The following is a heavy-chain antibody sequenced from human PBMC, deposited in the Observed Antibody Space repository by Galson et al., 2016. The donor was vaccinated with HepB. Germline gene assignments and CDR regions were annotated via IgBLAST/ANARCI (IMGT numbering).Heavy chain of an antibody. CDR3: ARGPYYSSGYLERGGGFDY. Sequence: SLRLSCAASGFSFSSYSMNWVRQAPGKGLEWVSYISVYRTIYYADSVRGRFTISRDNAQNSLYLQMNSLRAEDTAVYYCARGPYYSSGYLERGGGFDYWGQGILVTVSS. V-gene: IGHV3-48*04. CDR2: ISVYRTI. D-gene: IGHD3-22*01. J-gene: IGHJ4*02. CDR1: GFSFSSYS.